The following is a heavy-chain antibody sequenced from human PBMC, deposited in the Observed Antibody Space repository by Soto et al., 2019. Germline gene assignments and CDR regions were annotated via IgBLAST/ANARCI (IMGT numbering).Heavy chain of an antibody. Sequence: SETLSLTCTVSGGSISSSSYYWVWIRHPPGKGLEWIGSIYYSGSTYYNPSLKSRVTISVDTSKNQFSLKLSSVTAADTAVYYCARHGVVFGVVTTNWFDPWGQGILVTVSS. D-gene: IGHD3-3*01. CDR2: IYYSGST. V-gene: IGHV4-39*01. CDR1: GGSISSSSYY. J-gene: IGHJ5*02. CDR3: ARHGVVFGVVTTNWFDP.